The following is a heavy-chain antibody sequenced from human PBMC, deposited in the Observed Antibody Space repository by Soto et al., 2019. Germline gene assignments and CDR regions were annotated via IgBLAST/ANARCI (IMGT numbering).Heavy chain of an antibody. Sequence: QVQLQESGPGLVKPSETLSLTCTVSGGSISSYYWSWIRQPPGKGLEWIGYIYYSGSTNYNPSLKSRVTISVDTSKNQFSLKLSSVTAADTAVYYCAREKRAALWGQGTLVTVSS. D-gene: IGHD2-15*01. CDR3: AREKRAAL. CDR1: GGSISSYY. V-gene: IGHV4-59*01. J-gene: IGHJ4*02. CDR2: IYYSGST.